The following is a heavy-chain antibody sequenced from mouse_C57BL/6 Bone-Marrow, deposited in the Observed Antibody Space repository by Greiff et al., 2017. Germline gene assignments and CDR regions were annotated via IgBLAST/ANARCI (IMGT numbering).Heavy chain of an antibody. CDR3: ARFTGIYGYHWCFAV. CDR1: GYTFTGYW. V-gene: IGHV1-9*01. Sequence: VQLQQSGAELMKPGASVKLSCKATGYTFTGYWIEWVKQRPGHGLEWIGEILPGSCSTNYNEKFKGKATFTADTSSNTAYMQLSSLTTEDSAIYYCARFTGIYGYHWCFAVWGTGTTVTVSS. J-gene: IGHJ1*03. CDR2: ILPGSCST. D-gene: IGHD2-2*01.